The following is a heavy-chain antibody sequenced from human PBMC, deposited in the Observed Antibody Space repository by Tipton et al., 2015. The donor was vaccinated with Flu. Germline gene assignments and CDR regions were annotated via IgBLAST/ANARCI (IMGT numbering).Heavy chain of an antibody. CDR2: IYTSGST. CDR3: ARDSQQLVHRYYYYGMDV. D-gene: IGHD6-13*01. V-gene: IGHV4-4*07. Sequence: LRLSCTVSGGSISSYYWSWIRQPAGKGLEWIGRIYTSGSTNHNPSLKSRVTMSVDTSKNQFSLKLSSVTAADTAVYYCARDSQQLVHRYYYYGMDVWGQGTTVTVSS. J-gene: IGHJ6*02. CDR1: GGSISSYY.